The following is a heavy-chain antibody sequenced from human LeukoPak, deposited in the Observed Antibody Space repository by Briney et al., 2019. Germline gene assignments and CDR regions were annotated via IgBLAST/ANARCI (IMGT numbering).Heavy chain of an antibody. D-gene: IGHD5-24*01. J-gene: IGHJ4*02. CDR2: IGIDSGNT. V-gene: IGHV3-11*06. CDR1: GFTFSSAW. Sequence: GGSLRLSCAGSGFTFSSAWMSWVRQAPGKGLEWISYIGIDSGNTNYADSVKGRFTISGDKAKNSLYLQMNSLRVEDTAVYYCARDYKYAFDNWGQGTLVTVSS. CDR3: ARDYKYAFDN.